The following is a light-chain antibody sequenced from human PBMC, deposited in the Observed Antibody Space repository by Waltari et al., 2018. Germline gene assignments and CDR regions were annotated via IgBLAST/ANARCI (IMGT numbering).Light chain of an antibody. CDR3: QQYYSAPYT. CDR1: QSVLYSSNNKNY. CDR2: WAS. Sequence: DIVMTQSPDSLAVSLGERATINCKSSQSVLYSSNNKNYLTWYQQKPELAPKVLIYWASTRESGVPDRFSGSAAGTDFTLTISSLQAEDVAVYYCQQYYSAPYTFGQGTKLEIK. J-gene: IGKJ2*01. V-gene: IGKV4-1*01.